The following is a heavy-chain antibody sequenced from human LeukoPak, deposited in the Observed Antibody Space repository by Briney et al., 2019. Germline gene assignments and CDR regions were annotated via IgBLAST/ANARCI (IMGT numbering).Heavy chain of an antibody. CDR1: GFTFSSYA. V-gene: IGHV3-23*01. CDR2: ISGSGGST. Sequence: GGSLRLSCAASGFTFSSYAMSWVPQAPGKGLECVSAISGSGGSTYYADSVKGRFTISRDNSKNTLYLQMNSLRAEDTGVYYCAKGGSGWYFFVYWGEGTLVTVSS. D-gene: IGHD6-19*01. CDR3: AKGGSGWYFFVY. J-gene: IGHJ4*02.